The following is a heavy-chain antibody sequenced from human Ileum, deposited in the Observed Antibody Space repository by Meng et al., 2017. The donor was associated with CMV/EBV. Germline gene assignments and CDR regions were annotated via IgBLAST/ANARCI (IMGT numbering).Heavy chain of an antibody. V-gene: IGHV4-61*02. D-gene: IGHD3-9*01. CDR1: GGSIGSDDF. CDR3: ARDILIGYIRHNYFDP. Sequence: QESGPGLVKPSQTLSLTCTVSGGSIGSDDFWSWLRQPAGKGLEWIGRISTGGSTSYNPSLKSRVALSLDTSKNQFSLRLSSVTAADTAIYYCARDILIGYIRHNYFDPWGQGTLVTVSS. CDR2: ISTGGST. J-gene: IGHJ5*02.